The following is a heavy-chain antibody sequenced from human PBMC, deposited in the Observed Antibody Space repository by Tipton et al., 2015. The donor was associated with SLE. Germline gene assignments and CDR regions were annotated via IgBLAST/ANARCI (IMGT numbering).Heavy chain of an antibody. CDR3: ARESPNYDFWRAGMDV. D-gene: IGHD3-3*01. CDR2: INPNSGGT. V-gene: IGHV1-2*02. CDR1: GYTFTGYY. Sequence: QLVQSGAEVKKPGASVKVSCKASGYTFTGYYMHWVRQAPGQGLEWMGWINPNSGGTNYAQKFQGRVTMTRDTSISTAYMELSRLRSDDTAAYFCARESPNYDFWRAGMDVWGQGTTVTVSS. J-gene: IGHJ6*02.